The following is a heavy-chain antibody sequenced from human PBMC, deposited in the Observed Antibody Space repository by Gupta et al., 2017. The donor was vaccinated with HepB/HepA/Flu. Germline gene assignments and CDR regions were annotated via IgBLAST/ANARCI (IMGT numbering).Heavy chain of an antibody. CDR2: ISYDGSNK. V-gene: IGHV3-30*18. D-gene: IGHD3-16*01. CDR3: AKDGGARRSTYYMDV. Sequence: QVQLVESGGGVVQPGRSLRLSCAASGFTFSSYGMHWVRQAPGKGLEWVAVISYDGSNKYYADSVKGRFTISRDNSKNTLYLQMNSLRAEDTAVYYCAKDGGARRSTYYMDVWGKGTTVTVSS. J-gene: IGHJ6*03. CDR1: GFTFSSYG.